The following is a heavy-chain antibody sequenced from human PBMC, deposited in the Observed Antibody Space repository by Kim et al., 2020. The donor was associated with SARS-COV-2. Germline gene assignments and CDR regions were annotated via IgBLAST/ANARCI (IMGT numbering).Heavy chain of an antibody. CDR2: IWYDGSNK. D-gene: IGHD5-12*01. CDR1: GFTFSTYG. V-gene: IGHV3-33*06. Sequence: GGSLRLSCAASGFTFSTYGMHWVRQAPGKGLEWVAVIWYDGSNKYYADSVKGRFTISRDNSKNTLYLQMNSLRAEDTAVYYCAKVGYIPGGYYFDYWGQGTLVTVSS. J-gene: IGHJ4*02. CDR3: AKVGYIPGGYYFDY.